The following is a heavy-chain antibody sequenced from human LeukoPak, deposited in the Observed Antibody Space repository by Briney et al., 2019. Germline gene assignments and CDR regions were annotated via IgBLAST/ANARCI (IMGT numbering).Heavy chain of an antibody. V-gene: IGHV3-48*04. Sequence: GGSLRLSCAASGFTFSSYSMNWVRQAPGKGLEWVSYISSSSSTIYYVDSVKGRFTISRDNAKNSLYLQMNSLRAEDTAVYYCARGGSKYSSDYWGQGTLVTVSS. J-gene: IGHJ4*02. CDR1: GFTFSSYS. D-gene: IGHD6-6*01. CDR3: ARGGSKYSSDY. CDR2: ISSSSSTI.